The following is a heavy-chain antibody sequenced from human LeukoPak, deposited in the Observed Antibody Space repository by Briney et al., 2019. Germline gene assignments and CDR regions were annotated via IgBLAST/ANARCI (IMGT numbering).Heavy chain of an antibody. CDR1: GGSISSYY. CDR2: IYYSGST. V-gene: IGHV4-59*01. D-gene: IGHD4-17*01. Sequence: SETRSLTCTVSGGSISSYYWSWIRQPPGKGLEWIGYIYYSGSTNYNPSLKSRVTISVDTSKNQFSLKLSSVTAADTAVYYCARAPDKLTATTRNWYFDLWGRGTLVTVSS. J-gene: IGHJ2*01. CDR3: ARAPDKLTATTRNWYFDL.